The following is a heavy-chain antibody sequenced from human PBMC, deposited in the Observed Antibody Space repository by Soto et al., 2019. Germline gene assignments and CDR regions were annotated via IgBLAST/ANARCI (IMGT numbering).Heavy chain of an antibody. CDR2: ISPTSEYI. Sequence: GGSLRLSCAASGFSFSRHSMNWVRRAPGKGLEWVSSISPTSEYIYHADSVKGRFTISRDNAKNSLYLQMDSLRADDTAVYYCARKSYYVDSGFYDYWGQGALVTVSS. J-gene: IGHJ4*02. CDR1: GFSFSRHS. D-gene: IGHD3-22*01. V-gene: IGHV3-21*01. CDR3: ARKSYYVDSGFYDY.